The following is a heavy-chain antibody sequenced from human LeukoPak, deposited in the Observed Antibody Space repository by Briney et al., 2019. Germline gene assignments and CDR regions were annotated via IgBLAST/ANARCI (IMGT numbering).Heavy chain of an antibody. V-gene: IGHV4-39*01. CDR1: GGSISSSSYY. CDR2: FYYSGNT. J-gene: IGHJ4*02. CDR3: ARTAGVAVAGSRQYFDY. D-gene: IGHD6-19*01. Sequence: NPSQTLSLTCSVSGGSISSSSYYWGWIRQPPGKGLEWIGSFYYSGNTYYNPSLKSRVTISVDTSKNKFSLKLRSVTAADTAVYYCARTAGVAVAGSRQYFDYWGQGTLVTVSS.